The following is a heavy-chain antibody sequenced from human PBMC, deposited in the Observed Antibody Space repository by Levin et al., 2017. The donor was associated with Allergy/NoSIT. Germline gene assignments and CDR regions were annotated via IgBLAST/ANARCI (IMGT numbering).Heavy chain of an antibody. CDR3: ARHRRSSSGWPKGFDY. V-gene: IGHV4-59*08. Sequence: SETLSLTCTVSGGSISSYYWSWIRQPPGKGLEWIGYIYYSGSTNYNPSLKSRVTISVDTSKNQFSLKLSSVTAADTAVYYCARHRRSSSGWPKGFDYWGQGTLVTVSS. D-gene: IGHD6-19*01. CDR1: GGSISSYY. J-gene: IGHJ4*02. CDR2: IYYSGST.